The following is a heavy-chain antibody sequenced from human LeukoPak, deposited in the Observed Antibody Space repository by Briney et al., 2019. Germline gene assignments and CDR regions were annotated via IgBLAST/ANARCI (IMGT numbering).Heavy chain of an antibody. Sequence: SETLSLTCTVSGGSISSYYWNWIRQPAGKGLEWIGRIYTSGSTNYNPSLKSRVTMSVDTSKNQFSLKLSSVTAADTAVYYCARDLPRDGRVRGVMNDYWGQGTLVTVSS. D-gene: IGHD3-10*01. CDR2: IYTSGST. V-gene: IGHV4-4*07. J-gene: IGHJ4*02. CDR3: ARDLPRDGRVRGVMNDY. CDR1: GGSISSYY.